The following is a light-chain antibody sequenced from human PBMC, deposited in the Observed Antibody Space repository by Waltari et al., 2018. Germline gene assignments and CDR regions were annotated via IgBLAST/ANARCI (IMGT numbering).Light chain of an antibody. Sequence: QSALTQPASVSGSPGQSITISCTGAGPDIGDFKYVSWYPQHPGKAPKLLIDAGTKRPPGVSDRFSGSKSGNTASLMIAGLQAGDEADYYCGSYTITSLVVFGGGTRLTVL. CDR1: GPDIGDFKY. CDR2: AGT. CDR3: GSYTITSLVV. J-gene: IGLJ2*01. V-gene: IGLV2-14*03.